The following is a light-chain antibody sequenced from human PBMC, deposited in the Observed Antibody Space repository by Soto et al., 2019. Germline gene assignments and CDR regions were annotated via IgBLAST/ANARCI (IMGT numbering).Light chain of an antibody. V-gene: IGKV1-13*02. CDR2: DAS. J-gene: IGKJ2*01. Sequence: AIQLTQSPSSLSASVGDRVTITCRASQGISSALAWYQQKPGKAPKLLIYDASSLESGVPSRLSGSGSGTDFTLTISSLQPEEFATYYCPQFNSYPLFGQGTKLEIK. CDR3: PQFNSYPL. CDR1: QGISSA.